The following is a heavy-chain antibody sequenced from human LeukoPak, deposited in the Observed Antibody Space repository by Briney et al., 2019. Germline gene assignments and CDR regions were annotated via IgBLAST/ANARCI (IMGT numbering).Heavy chain of an antibody. J-gene: IGHJ3*02. V-gene: IGHV3-30-3*01. Sequence: GGSLRLSCAASGFTFSSYAMHWVRQAPGKGLEWVAVISYDGSNKYYADSVKGRFTISRDNSKNTLYLQMNSLRAEDTAVYYCASPYPWNLRGMSGFDIWSQGTMVTVSS. D-gene: IGHD1-7*01. CDR1: GFTFSSYA. CDR2: ISYDGSNK. CDR3: ASPYPWNLRGMSGFDI.